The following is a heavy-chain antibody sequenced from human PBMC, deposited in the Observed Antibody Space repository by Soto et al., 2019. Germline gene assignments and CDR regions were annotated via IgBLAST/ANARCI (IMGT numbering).Heavy chain of an antibody. CDR3: TRAERFPRSWFDP. D-gene: IGHD3-10*01. J-gene: IGHJ5*02. CDR2: IRRNAYGGTT. V-gene: IGHV3-49*04. Sequence: GGSLRLSCTTSGFTFGDYALSWVRQAPGKGLEWVGFIRRNAYGGTTDYAASVKGRFTISRDDSKSIAYLQMNSLRTEDTALYFCTRAERFPRSWFDPWGQGTQVTVSS. CDR1: GFTFGDYA.